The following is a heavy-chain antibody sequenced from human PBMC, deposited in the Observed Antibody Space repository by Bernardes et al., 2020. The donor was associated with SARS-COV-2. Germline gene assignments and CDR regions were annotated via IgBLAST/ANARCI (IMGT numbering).Heavy chain of an antibody. D-gene: IGHD5-18*01. CDR3: ARLVWIQMWPEAFDI. CDR2: IYPGDSET. V-gene: IGHV5-51*01. CDR1: GYSFNNYW. Sequence: GESLKISCKGSGYSFNNYWIGWVRQMPGKGLEWMGIIYPGDSETRYSPSFQGQVTISADKSISTAYLQWSSLKASDTAVYYCARLVWIQMWPEAFDIWGQGTMVTVSS. J-gene: IGHJ3*02.